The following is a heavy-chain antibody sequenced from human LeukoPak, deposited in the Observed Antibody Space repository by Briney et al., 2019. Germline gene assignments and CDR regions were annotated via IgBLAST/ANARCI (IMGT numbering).Heavy chain of an antibody. Sequence: ASVKVSCKASGYTFTSYAMNWVRQAPGQGLEWMGWINTNTGNPTYAQGFTGRFVLSLDTSVSTAYLQISSLKAEDTAVYYCAREFSSSRDYYYYYYMDVWGKGTTVTVSS. D-gene: IGHD6-6*01. J-gene: IGHJ6*03. CDR2: INTNTGNP. V-gene: IGHV7-4-1*02. CDR1: GYTFTSYA. CDR3: AREFSSSRDYYYYYYMDV.